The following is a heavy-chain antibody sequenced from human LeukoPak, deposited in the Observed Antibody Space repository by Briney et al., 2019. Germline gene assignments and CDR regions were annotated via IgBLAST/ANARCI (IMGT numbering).Heavy chain of an antibody. V-gene: IGHV4-34*01. Sequence: SETLSLTCAVYGGSFSGYYWSWIRQPPGKGLEWIGEINHSGSTNYNPSLKSRVTISVDTSKKQFSLQLSSVTAADTVVYYCASLMTTVTTSGDYWGQGTLVTVSS. J-gene: IGHJ4*02. CDR3: ASLMTTVTTSGDY. CDR2: INHSGST. D-gene: IGHD4-17*01. CDR1: GGSFSGYY.